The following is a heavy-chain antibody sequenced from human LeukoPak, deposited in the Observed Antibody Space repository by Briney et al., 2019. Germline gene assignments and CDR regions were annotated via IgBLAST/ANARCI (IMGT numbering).Heavy chain of an antibody. CDR1: GGTFSSYA. D-gene: IGHD3-10*01. J-gene: IGHJ4*02. Sequence: PAASVKVSCKASGGTFSSYAISWVRQAPGQGLERMGIINPSGGNTTYAQKFQGRVTMTRDMSTSTIYMELSSLRSEDTAMYYCARGHYGSGYYFDYWGQGTLVTVSS. V-gene: IGHV1-46*01. CDR2: INPSGGNT. CDR3: ARGHYGSGYYFDY.